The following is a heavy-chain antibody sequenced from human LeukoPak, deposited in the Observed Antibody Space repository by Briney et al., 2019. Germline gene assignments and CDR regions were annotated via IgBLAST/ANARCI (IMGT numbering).Heavy chain of an antibody. D-gene: IGHD3-16*02. J-gene: IGHJ5*02. V-gene: IGHV3-48*01. CDR3: ARVIASGGFDP. CDR2: ISSSSSTI. CDR1: GFTFSSYS. Sequence: PGGSLRLSCAASGFTFSSYSMNWVRQAPGKGLEWVSYISSSSSTIYYADSVKGRFTISRDNAKNSLYLQMNSLRAEDTAVYYCARVIASGGFDPWGQGTLVTVSS.